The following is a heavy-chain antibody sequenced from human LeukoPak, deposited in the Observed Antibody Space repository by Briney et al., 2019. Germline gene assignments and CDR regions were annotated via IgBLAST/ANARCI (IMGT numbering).Heavy chain of an antibody. V-gene: IGHV4-39*07. CDR1: GGSISTSNYY. D-gene: IGHD1-26*01. CDR2: IFYSGST. Sequence: SETLSLTCTVSGGSISTSNYYWGWIRQPPGKGLEWIGNIFYSGSTYYNPSLKSRVTISVDTSKNQFSLKLSSVTAADTAVYYCARVGGSGSYTVIFDYWGQGTLVTVSS. CDR3: ARVGGSGSYTVIFDY. J-gene: IGHJ4*02.